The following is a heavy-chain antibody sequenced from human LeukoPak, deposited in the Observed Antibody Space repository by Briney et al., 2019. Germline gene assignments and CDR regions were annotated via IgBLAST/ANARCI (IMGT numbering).Heavy chain of an antibody. Sequence: PGGSLRLSCAASGFTFSSYAMSWVRQAPGKGLEWVSAISGSGGSTYYADSVKGRFTISRDNSKNTLYLQMNSLRAEDTAVYYCAKPIADTAMVKYGMDVWGQGTTVTVSS. CDR3: AKPIADTAMVKYGMDV. CDR1: GFTFSSYA. V-gene: IGHV3-23*01. CDR2: ISGSGGST. J-gene: IGHJ6*02. D-gene: IGHD5-18*01.